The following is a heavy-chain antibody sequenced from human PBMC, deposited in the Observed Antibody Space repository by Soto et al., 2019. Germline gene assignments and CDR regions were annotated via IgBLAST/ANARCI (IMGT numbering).Heavy chain of an antibody. Sequence: SETLSLTCAVDGGSFSGYYWNWIRQPPGKGLEWIGEINHSGSTNYNPSLKSRVTISVDTSKNQFSLKLSSVTAADTAVYYCARLATSSDIRLVQFDYWGQGTLVTVSS. CDR2: INHSGST. CDR3: ARLATSSDIRLVQFDY. D-gene: IGHD3-9*01. CDR1: GGSFSGYY. J-gene: IGHJ4*02. V-gene: IGHV4-34*01.